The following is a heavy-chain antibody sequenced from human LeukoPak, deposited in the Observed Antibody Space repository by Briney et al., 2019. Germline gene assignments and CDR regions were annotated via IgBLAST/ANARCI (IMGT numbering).Heavy chain of an antibody. V-gene: IGHV1-2*02. CDR2: INPNSGGT. D-gene: IGHD3-22*01. CDR3: ARMDSSGYYYGGYYYYMDV. CDR1: GYTFTGYY. J-gene: IGHJ6*03. Sequence: ASVKVSCKASGYTFTGYYMHWVRQAPGQGLEWMGWINPNSGGTNYAQKFQGRVTMTRDTSISTAYMELSRLRSDDTAVYYCARMDSSGYYYGGYYYYMDVWGKGTTVTVSS.